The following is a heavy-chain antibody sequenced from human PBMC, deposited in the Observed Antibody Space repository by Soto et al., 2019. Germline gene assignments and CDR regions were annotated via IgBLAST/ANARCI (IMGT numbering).Heavy chain of an antibody. CDR3: ARVGQWGGMDV. Sequence: QVQFAQSGAEEKKPGASVKVSCKASGYTFTNYAIHWVRQAPAQGLEWLGWINSGNGNIKYSQTFPGRVTITRDTSANTAYMELSSLRSEDTAVYYCARVGQWGGMDVWGQGTTVTVSS. V-gene: IGHV1-3*05. CDR1: GYTFTNYA. D-gene: IGHD1-26*01. J-gene: IGHJ6*02. CDR2: INSGNGNI.